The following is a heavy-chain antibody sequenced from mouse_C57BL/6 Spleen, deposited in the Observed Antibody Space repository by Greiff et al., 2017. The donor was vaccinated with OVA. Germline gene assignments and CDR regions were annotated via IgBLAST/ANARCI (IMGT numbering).Heavy chain of an antibody. J-gene: IGHJ3*01. Sequence: VQLQQSGPELVKPGASVKISCKASGYTFTDYYMNWVKQSHGKSLEWIGDINPNNGGTSYNQKFKGKATLTVDKSSSTAYMELRSLTSEDSAVYYCAKGQPTGGFAYWGQGTLVTVSA. D-gene: IGHD6-1*01. V-gene: IGHV1-26*01. CDR1: GYTFTDYY. CDR3: AKGQPTGGFAY. CDR2: INPNNGGT.